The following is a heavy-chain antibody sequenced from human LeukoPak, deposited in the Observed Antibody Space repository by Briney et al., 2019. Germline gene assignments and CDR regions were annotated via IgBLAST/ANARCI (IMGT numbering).Heavy chain of an antibody. D-gene: IGHD3-10*01. CDR3: ARSYGSGSYSYYFDY. CDR1: GCSISSGGYS. Sequence: SETLSLTCAVSGCSISSGGYSWSWIRQPPGKGLGGIGYIYHSGSTYYNPSLKSRVTISVDRSKNQFSLKLSSVTAADTAVYYCARSYGSGSYSYYFDYWGQGTLVTVSS. CDR2: IYHSGST. J-gene: IGHJ4*02. V-gene: IGHV4-30-2*01.